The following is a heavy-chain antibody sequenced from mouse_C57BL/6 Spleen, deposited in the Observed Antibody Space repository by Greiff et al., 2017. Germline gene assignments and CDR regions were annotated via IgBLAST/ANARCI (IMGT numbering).Heavy chain of an antibody. Sequence: EVQLQQSGAELVKPGASVKLSCTASGFNIKDYYMHWVKQRTEQGLEWIGRIDPEDGETTYAPKFQGKAPITADTSSNTAYLQLSSLTSEDTAVYYCAKDTAQAPPFFAYWGQGTLVTVSA. J-gene: IGHJ3*01. D-gene: IGHD3-2*02. CDR3: AKDTAQAPPFFAY. V-gene: IGHV14-2*01. CDR1: GFNIKDYY. CDR2: IDPEDGET.